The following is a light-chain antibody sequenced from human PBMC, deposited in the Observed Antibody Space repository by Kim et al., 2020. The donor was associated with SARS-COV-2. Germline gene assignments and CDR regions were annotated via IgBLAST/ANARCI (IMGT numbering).Light chain of an antibody. Sequence: SSELTQDPAVSVALGQTVRITCRGDSLRSYYATWYQQKAGQDPALVVYGKNNRPSGIPDLFSGSSSGNSASLTITGAQADDEADYYCMSRGTSGAVVFGGGTKLTV. V-gene: IGLV3-19*01. J-gene: IGLJ2*01. CDR2: GKN. CDR3: MSRGTSGAVV. CDR1: SLRSYY.